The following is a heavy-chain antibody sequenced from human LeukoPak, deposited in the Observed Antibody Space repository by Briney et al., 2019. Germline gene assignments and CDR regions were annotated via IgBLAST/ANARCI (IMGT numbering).Heavy chain of an antibody. CDR3: GKSSGYYDY. J-gene: IGHJ4*02. CDR2: ISSNGGST. D-gene: IGHD3-22*01. CDR1: GSPFSTYI. V-gene: IGHV3-64D*06. Sequence: GGSLRLSCSASGSPFSTYIVHWVRQAPGKGLEYVSAISSNGGSTFYADSVKGRFTISRDNSKNTLYLQMSSLRAEDTAVYYCGKSSGYYDYWGQGTLVTVSS.